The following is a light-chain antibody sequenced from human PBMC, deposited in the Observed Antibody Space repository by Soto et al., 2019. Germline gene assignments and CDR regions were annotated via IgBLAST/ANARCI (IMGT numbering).Light chain of an antibody. V-gene: IGLV2-14*01. CDR1: SSDVADYKF. Sequence: QSALTQPASVSGSPGQSIAISCTGSSSDVADYKFVSWYQQHPGKAPKLMIYDASSRPSGVSNRFSGSKSGNTASLTISGLQAEDEADYYCDSYTSSGTDVFGSGTKVTVL. J-gene: IGLJ1*01. CDR3: DSYTSSGTDV. CDR2: DAS.